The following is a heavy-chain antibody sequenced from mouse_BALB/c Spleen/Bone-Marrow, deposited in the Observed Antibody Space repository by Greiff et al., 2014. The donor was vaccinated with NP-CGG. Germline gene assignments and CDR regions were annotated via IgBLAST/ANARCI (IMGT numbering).Heavy chain of an antibody. CDR3: TRSGKRYGAMDY. CDR2: ISDGGTYT. D-gene: IGHD2-10*02. V-gene: IGHV5-4*02. Sequence: EVQLVESGGGLVKPGGSLKLSCAASGFTFSDYYMYWVRQTPEKRLEWVATISDGGTYTFYLDSVKGRFTISRDNAKNNLYLQMSSLQSEDTAMYYCTRSGKRYGAMDYWGQGTSVTVSS. CDR1: GFTFSDYY. J-gene: IGHJ4*01.